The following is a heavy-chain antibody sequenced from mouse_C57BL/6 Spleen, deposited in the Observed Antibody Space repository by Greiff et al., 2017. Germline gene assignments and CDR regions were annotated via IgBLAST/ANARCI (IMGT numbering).Heavy chain of an antibody. Sequence: EVKVVESGGGLVKPGGSLKLSCAASGFTFSDYGMHWVRQAPEKGLEWVAYISSGSSTIYYADTVKGRFTISRDNAKNTLFLQMTSLRSEDTAMYYCASYYGSSYYFDYWGQGTTLTVSS. CDR3: ASYYGSSYYFDY. V-gene: IGHV5-17*01. CDR1: GFTFSDYG. J-gene: IGHJ2*01. CDR2: ISSGSSTI. D-gene: IGHD1-1*01.